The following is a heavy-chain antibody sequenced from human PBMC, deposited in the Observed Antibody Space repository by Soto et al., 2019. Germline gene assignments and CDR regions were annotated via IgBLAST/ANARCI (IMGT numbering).Heavy chain of an antibody. V-gene: IGHV3-30*18. J-gene: IGHJ3*02. CDR1: GFTFSSYG. Sequence: GGSLRLSCAASGFTFSSYGMHWVRQAPGKGLEWVAVISYDGSNKYYADSVKGRFTISRDNSKNTLYLQMNSLRAEDTAVYYCAKDSEKTYYYDSSGPVDIWGQGTMVTVSS. CDR2: ISYDGSNK. CDR3: AKDSEKTYYYDSSGPVDI. D-gene: IGHD3-22*01.